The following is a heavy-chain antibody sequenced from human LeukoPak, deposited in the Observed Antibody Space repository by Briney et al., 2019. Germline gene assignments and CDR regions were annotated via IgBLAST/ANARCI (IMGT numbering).Heavy chain of an antibody. J-gene: IGHJ4*02. V-gene: IGHV4-38-2*01. Sequence: SETLSLTCAVSGYSISSGYYWGWIRQPPGKGLEWIGNIYYSGSTYYNPSLKSRVTISVDTSKNQISLKLDSVTAADTAVYYCARKNDYGDYVDYWGQGTLVTVSS. CDR2: IYYSGST. D-gene: IGHD4-17*01. CDR3: ARKNDYGDYVDY. CDR1: GYSISSGYY.